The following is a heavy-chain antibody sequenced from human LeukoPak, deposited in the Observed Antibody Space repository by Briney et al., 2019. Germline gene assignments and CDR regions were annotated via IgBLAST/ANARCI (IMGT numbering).Heavy chain of an antibody. CDR2: IFNSGTT. Sequence: SETLSLTCTLSGGSISSSTYFWGWIRQPPGKGLEWIGSIFNSGTTYYNPSLKSRVTISVDTSKNQFSLKLNSVTAADTAVYYCARHGSYYFWLDHWGQGTLVTVSS. CDR3: ARHGSYYFWLDH. V-gene: IGHV4-39*01. D-gene: IGHD1-26*01. CDR1: GGSISSSTYF. J-gene: IGHJ5*02.